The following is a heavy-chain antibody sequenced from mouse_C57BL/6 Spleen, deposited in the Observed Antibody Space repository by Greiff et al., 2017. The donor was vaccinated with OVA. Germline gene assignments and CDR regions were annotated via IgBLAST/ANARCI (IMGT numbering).Heavy chain of an antibody. CDR3: ARCPYSNYYYFDY. CDR1: GYTFTSYW. J-gene: IGHJ2*01. V-gene: IGHV1-69*01. D-gene: IGHD2-5*01. CDR2: IDPSDSYT. Sequence: VQLQQPGAELVMPGASVKLSCKASGYTFTSYWMHWVKQRPGQGLEWIGEIDPSDSYTKYNPKFKGKSTLTVDKSSSTAYMQLSSLTSEDSAVYYCARCPYSNYYYFDYWGQGTTLTVSS.